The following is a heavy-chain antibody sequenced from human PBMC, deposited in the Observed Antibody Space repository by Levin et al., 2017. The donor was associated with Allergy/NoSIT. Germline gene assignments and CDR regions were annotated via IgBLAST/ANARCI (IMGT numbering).Heavy chain of an antibody. Sequence: GESLKISCAASGYTFSSHGMHWVRQAPGKGLEWVALIWYDGSKTNYADSVKGRFTISRDDSKSTLFLQMNSLTAEDTAVYYCARDISFGAGSHWGQGSLVTVSS. CDR3: ARDISFGAGSH. D-gene: IGHD4/OR15-4a*01. CDR1: GYTFSSHG. V-gene: IGHV3-33*01. J-gene: IGHJ4*02. CDR2: IWYDGSKT.